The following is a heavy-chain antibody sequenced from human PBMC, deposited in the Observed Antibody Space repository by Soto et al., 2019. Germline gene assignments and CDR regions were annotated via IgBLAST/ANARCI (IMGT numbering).Heavy chain of an antibody. J-gene: IGHJ4*01. CDR3: ARHLPYCGGDCYSLDY. CDR2: IYYSGST. V-gene: IGHV4-59*08. Sequence: SETLSLTCTVSGGSISSYYWSWIRQPPGKGLEWIGYIYYSGSTNYNPSLKSRVTISVDTSKNQFSLKLSSVTAADTAVYYCARHLPYCGGDCYSLDYWGHGTLVTVSS. D-gene: IGHD2-21*02. CDR1: GGSISSYY.